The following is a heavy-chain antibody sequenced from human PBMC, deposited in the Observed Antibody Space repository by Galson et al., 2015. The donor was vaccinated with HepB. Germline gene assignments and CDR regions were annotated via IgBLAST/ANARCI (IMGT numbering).Heavy chain of an antibody. CDR3: ANSPTGFYWGFYY. Sequence: SLRLSCAASGLTFSIYGIHWVRQAPGKGLEWVALISYDESKKYYADSVKGRFTIARDNSENTLYLQMDSLRAEDTAVYYCANSPTGFYWGFYYWGQGTLVTVSS. CDR2: ISYDESKK. V-gene: IGHV3-30*18. D-gene: IGHD3-22*01. J-gene: IGHJ4*02. CDR1: GLTFSIYG.